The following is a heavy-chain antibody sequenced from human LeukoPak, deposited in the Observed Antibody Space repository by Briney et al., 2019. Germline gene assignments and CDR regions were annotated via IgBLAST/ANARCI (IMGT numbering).Heavy chain of an antibody. V-gene: IGHV3-23*01. Sequence: GGSLRLSCAASGFTFSSYAMSWVRQAPGKGLEWVSAISGSGGSTYYADSVKGRFTISRDNSKNTLYLQMNSLRAEDTAVYYCARDRASQYDAFDIWGQGTMVTVSS. D-gene: IGHD3-10*01. J-gene: IGHJ3*02. CDR1: GFTFSSYA. CDR2: ISGSGGST. CDR3: ARDRASQYDAFDI.